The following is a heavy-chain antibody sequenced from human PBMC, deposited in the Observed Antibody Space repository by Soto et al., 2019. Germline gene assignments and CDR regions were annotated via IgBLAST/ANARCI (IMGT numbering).Heavy chain of an antibody. Sequence: HPGGSLRLSCATSGLTFSNYAMSWVRQAPGGGLEWVSSMSGSSSTTYYADSVRGRFTISRDRSKNTLYLQMSSLRAEDTALYYCAKNQERELPRVIDFWGQGTLVTVPS. CDR2: MSGSSSTT. V-gene: IGHV3-23*01. D-gene: IGHD1-7*01. J-gene: IGHJ4*02. CDR3: AKNQERELPRVIDF. CDR1: GLTFSNYA.